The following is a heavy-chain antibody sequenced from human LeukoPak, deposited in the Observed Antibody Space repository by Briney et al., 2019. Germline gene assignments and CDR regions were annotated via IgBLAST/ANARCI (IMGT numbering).Heavy chain of an antibody. CDR1: GFTFSSYG. V-gene: IGHV3-33*01. J-gene: IGHJ6*02. D-gene: IGHD5-12*01. CDR2: IWYDGSNK. CDR3: AREKGEWLRENYYYYGMDV. Sequence: PGGSLRLSCAASGFTFSSYGMHWVRQAPGEGLEWVAVIWYDGSNKYYVDSVKGRFTISRDNAKNSLYLQMNSLRAEDTAVYYCAREKGEWLRENYYYYGMDVWGQGTTVTVSS.